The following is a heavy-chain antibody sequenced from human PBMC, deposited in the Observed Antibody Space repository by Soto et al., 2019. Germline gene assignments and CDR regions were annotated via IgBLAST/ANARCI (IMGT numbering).Heavy chain of an antibody. J-gene: IGHJ4*02. CDR3: VIQGAAAGRMDY. Sequence: GGSLRLSCAASGFTFSSYSINWIRQAPGKGLEWVSYISSSSSTIYYADSVKGRFTISRDNAKNSLYLQMNSLRAEDTAVYYCVIQGAAAGRMDYWGQGTLVTVSS. CDR2: ISSSSSTI. CDR1: GFTFSSYS. V-gene: IGHV3-48*01. D-gene: IGHD6-13*01.